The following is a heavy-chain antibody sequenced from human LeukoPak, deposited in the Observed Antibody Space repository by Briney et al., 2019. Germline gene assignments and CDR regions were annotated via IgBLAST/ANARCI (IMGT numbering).Heavy chain of an antibody. J-gene: IGHJ6*02. Sequence: GGSLRLSCAASGFTFDDYAMYWVRQAPGKGLEWVSGINWNSGSIGYADSVKGRFTISRDNAKNSLYLQMNSLRAEDTAVYYCARVPSTTVVSVWGQGTTVTVSS. CDR1: GFTFDDYA. CDR3: ARVPSTTVVSV. D-gene: IGHD4-23*01. V-gene: IGHV3-9*01. CDR2: INWNSGSI.